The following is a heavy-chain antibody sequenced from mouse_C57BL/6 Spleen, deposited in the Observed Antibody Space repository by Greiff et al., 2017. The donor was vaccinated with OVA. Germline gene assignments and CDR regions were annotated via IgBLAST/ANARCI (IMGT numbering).Heavy chain of an antibody. CDR1: GFTFSDYG. Sequence: EVNVVESGGGLVKPGGSLKLSCAASGFTFSDYGMHWVRQAPEKGLEWVAYISGGSSTIYYADTVKGRFTISRDNAKNTLFLQMTSLRSEDTAMYYCARYDYDVGFDYWGQGTTLTVSS. J-gene: IGHJ2*01. D-gene: IGHD2-4*01. V-gene: IGHV5-17*01. CDR3: ARYDYDVGFDY. CDR2: ISGGSSTI.